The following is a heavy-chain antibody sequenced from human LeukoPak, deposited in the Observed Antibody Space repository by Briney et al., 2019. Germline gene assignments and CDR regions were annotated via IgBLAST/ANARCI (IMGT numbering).Heavy chain of an antibody. CDR1: GGTFSSYA. J-gene: IGHJ4*02. V-gene: IGHV1-69*13. Sequence: SVKVSCKASGGTFSSYAISWVRQAPGQGLEWMGGIIPIFGTANYAQKFQGRVTITADESTSTAYMELSSLRSEDTAVYYCARDRNYGDSFDYWGQGTLVTVSS. CDR2: IIPIFGTA. D-gene: IGHD4-17*01. CDR3: ARDRNYGDSFDY.